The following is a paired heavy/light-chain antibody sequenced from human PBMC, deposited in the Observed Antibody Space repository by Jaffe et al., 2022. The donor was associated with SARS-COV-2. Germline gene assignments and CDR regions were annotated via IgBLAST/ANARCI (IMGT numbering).Heavy chain of an antibody. V-gene: IGHV5-51*01. CDR1: GYSFTAYW. Sequence: EVQLVQSGTEVKKPGESLKISCQASGYSFTAYWIGWMRQMPGKGLEWVGIIYPGGSNTRYGRSFQGQVTMSVDKSNSTAYLQWGSLKASDTAMYYCATSLALAGTATYFDYWGQGTLVTVSS. CDR2: IYPGGSNT. J-gene: IGHJ4*02. CDR3: ATSLALAGTATYFDY. D-gene: IGHD6-19*01.
Light chain of an antibody. Sequence: DIVMTQSPDSLAVSLGERATVNCKSSQSILYSSNNKNYLAWYQQKPGQPPKLLIYWASARESGVPDRFSGSGSGTDFTLTISSLQAEDVAVYYCQQYYGTPQTFGQGTKVEIK. V-gene: IGKV4-1*01. CDR2: WAS. J-gene: IGKJ1*01. CDR1: QSILYSSNNKNY. CDR3: QQYYGTPQT.